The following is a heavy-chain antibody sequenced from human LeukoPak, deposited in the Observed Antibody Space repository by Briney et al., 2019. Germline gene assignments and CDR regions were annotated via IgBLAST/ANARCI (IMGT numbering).Heavy chain of an antibody. V-gene: IGHV1-8*01. CDR1: GYTFTSYD. Sequence: ASVKVSCKASGYTFTSYDINWVRRATGQGLEWMGWMSPNSGNTGYAQRFQGRVTMTRDTSISTAYMELSSLRSEDTAVYYCARGPPFAVAAPPDYWGQGTLVTVSS. J-gene: IGHJ4*02. D-gene: IGHD6-19*01. CDR2: MSPNSGNT. CDR3: ARGPPFAVAAPPDY.